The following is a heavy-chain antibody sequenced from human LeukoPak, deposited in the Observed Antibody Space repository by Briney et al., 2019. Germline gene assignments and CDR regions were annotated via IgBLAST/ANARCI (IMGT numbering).Heavy chain of an antibody. CDR2: IWYDGNNK. V-gene: IGHV3-33*01. J-gene: IGHJ6*02. D-gene: IGHD1-26*01. CDR3: ARDRGSREDGMDV. CDR1: GFTFSSYG. Sequence: GRSLRLSCAASGFTFSSYGMHWVRQAPGKGLEWVAVIWYDGNNKYYADFVKGRFTISRDNSKNTLYLQMNSLRAEDTAVYNCARDRGSREDGMDVWGQGTTVTVSS.